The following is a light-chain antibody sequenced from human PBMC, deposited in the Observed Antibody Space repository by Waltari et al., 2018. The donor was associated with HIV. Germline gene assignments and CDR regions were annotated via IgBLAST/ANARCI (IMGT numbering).Light chain of an antibody. CDR2: QVD. CDR3: ASYLNFGSLV. V-gene: IGLV2-14*01. CDR1: TTLIGGSNY. J-gene: IGLJ3*02. Sequence: QSALTPPASVSGSPGQSVTISCTGTTTLIGGSNYVSLYQHRTGEAPKLIIFQVDSRPTGISSRFSGSKSGNTASLTISGLQAEDEADFYCASYLNFGSLVFGGGTKLTVL.